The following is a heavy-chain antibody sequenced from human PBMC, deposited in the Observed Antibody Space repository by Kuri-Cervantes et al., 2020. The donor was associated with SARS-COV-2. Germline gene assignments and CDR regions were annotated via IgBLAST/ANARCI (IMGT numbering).Heavy chain of an antibody. CDR3: AAGLQWFGHWGYGMDV. J-gene: IGHJ6*02. V-gene: IGHV1-18*04. Sequence: ASVKVSCKASGYTFTSYGISWVRQAPGQGLEWMGWISAYNGNTNYAQKLQGRVTMTTDTSTSTAYMELRSLRSDDTAVYYCAAGLQWFGHWGYGMDVWGQGTTVTVSS. D-gene: IGHD3-10*01. CDR2: ISAYNGNT. CDR1: GYTFTSYG.